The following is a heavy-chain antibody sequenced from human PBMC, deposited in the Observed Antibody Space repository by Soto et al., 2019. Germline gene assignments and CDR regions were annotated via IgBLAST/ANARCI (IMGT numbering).Heavy chain of an antibody. CDR1: GYTFTSYA. Sequence: GASVKVSCKASGYTFTSYAMHWVRQAPGQRLEWMGWINAGNGNTKYSQKFQGRVTITRDTSASTAYMELSSLRSEDTAVYYCARDRGYSLWSYDAFDIWGQGTMVTVSS. CDR3: ARDRGYSLWSYDAFDI. V-gene: IGHV1-3*01. J-gene: IGHJ3*02. CDR2: INAGNGNT. D-gene: IGHD2-15*01.